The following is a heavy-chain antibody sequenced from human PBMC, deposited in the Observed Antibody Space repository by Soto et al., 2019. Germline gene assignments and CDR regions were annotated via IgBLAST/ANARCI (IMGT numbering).Heavy chain of an antibody. CDR2: ISAYNGNT. CDR1: GYTFTSYG. V-gene: IGHV1-18*01. J-gene: IGHJ3*02. CDR3: ARVTVVVVAATYAFDI. D-gene: IGHD2-15*01. Sequence: ASVKVSCKASGYTFTSYGISWVRQAPGQGLEWMGWISAYNGNTNYAQKLQGRVTMTTDTSTSTAYMELRSLRSDDTAVYYCARVTVVVVAATYAFDIWGQGPMVTVSS.